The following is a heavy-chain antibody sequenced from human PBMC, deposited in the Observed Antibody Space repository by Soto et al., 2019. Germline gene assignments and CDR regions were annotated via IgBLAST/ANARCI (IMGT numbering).Heavy chain of an antibody. V-gene: IGHV3-30*18. CDR3: VKGKGNNRALDY. D-gene: IGHD1-1*01. J-gene: IGHJ4*02. CDR1: GFTFSNYG. Sequence: QVQLVESGGGVVQPGRSLRLSCAASGFTFSNYGMYWVRQAPGKGLEWVAFISYDGSSKFYADPMKGRHTISRDNSKNTFDLQMNALRAEDTAVYYCVKGKGNNRALDYWGQGTLVTVSS. CDR2: ISYDGSSK.